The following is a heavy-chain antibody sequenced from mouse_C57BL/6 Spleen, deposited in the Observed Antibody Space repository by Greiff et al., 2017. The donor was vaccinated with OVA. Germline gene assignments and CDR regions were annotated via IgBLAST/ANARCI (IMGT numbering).Heavy chain of an antibody. CDR1: GYTFTSYW. V-gene: IGHV1-50*01. J-gene: IGHJ2*01. D-gene: IGHD2-14*01. Sequence: VKLQESGAELVKPGASVKLSCKASGYTFTSYWMQWVKQRPGQGLEWIGEIDPSDSYTNYNQKFKGKATLTVDTSSSTAYMQLSSLTSEDSAVYYCARGGTYFDYWGQGTTLTVSS. CDR2: IDPSDSYT. CDR3: ARGGTYFDY.